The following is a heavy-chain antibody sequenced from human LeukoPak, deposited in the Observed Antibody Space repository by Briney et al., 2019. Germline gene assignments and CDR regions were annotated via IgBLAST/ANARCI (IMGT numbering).Heavy chain of an antibody. CDR2: IKSKADGETT. J-gene: IGHJ4*02. CDR3: TTDLGITMIRGVIVS. D-gene: IGHD3-10*01. V-gene: IGHV3-15*01. Sequence: WIRQPPGKGLEWVGRIKSKADGETTDYAAPVKGRFTMSRDDSKATLYLQMNSLKAEDTAVYYCTTDLGITMIRGVIVSWGQGTLVTVSS.